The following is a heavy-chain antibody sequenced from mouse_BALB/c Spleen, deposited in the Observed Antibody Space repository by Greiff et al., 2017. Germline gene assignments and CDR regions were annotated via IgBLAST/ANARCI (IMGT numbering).Heavy chain of an antibody. Sequence: EVKLVESGGGLVKPGGSLKLSCAASGFTFSDYYMYWVRQTPEKRLEWVATISDGGSYTYYPDSVKGRFTISRDNAKNNLYLQMSSLKSEDTAMYYCARGDYRYDEGAWFAYWGQGTLVTVSA. V-gene: IGHV5-4*02. CDR2: ISDGGSYT. J-gene: IGHJ3*01. CDR1: GFTFSDYY. D-gene: IGHD2-14*01. CDR3: ARGDYRYDEGAWFAY.